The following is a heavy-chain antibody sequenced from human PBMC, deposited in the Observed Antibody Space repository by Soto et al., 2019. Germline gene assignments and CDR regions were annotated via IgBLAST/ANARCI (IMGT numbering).Heavy chain of an antibody. CDR2: IYYSGST. CDR3: ARSSTSANYFDY. D-gene: IGHD2-2*01. V-gene: IGHV4-31*03. J-gene: IGHJ4*02. Sequence: QVQLQESGPGLVKPSQTLSLTCTVSGGSISSGGYYWSWIRQHPGKGLEWIGYIYYSGSTYYNPSRKSRVIISVDTSKIQSSPKMISVPAADTAVYYCARSSTSANYFDYWGQGTLVTVSS. CDR1: GGSISSGGYY.